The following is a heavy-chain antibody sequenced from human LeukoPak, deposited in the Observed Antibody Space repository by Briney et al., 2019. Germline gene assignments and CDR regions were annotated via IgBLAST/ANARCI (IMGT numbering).Heavy chain of an antibody. J-gene: IGHJ3*01. V-gene: IGHV3-23*01. CDR3: AKNLGPFDV. D-gene: IGHD3-16*01. Sequence: PGGSLRLSCAASGFTFNDFAMTWVRQAPGKGLEWVSSIGDAGTYYADSVKGRFTISRDNSKNMLYLPLNSLRAGDTAMYYCAKNLGPFDVRGQGTMVTVSS. CDR1: GFTFNDFA. CDR2: IGDAGT.